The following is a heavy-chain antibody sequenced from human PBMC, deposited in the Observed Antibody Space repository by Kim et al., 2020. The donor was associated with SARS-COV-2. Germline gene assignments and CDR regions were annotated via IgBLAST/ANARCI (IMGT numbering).Heavy chain of an antibody. V-gene: IGHV7-4-1*02. Sequence: ASVKVSCKASGYTFTSYAMNWVRQAPGQGLEWMGWINTNTGNPTYAQGFTGRFVFSLDTSVSTAYLQISSLKAEDTAVYYCARVWPNVVPAAMGSFGFDPWGQGTLVTVSS. J-gene: IGHJ5*02. CDR1: GYTFTSYA. D-gene: IGHD2-2*01. CDR2: INTNTGNP. CDR3: ARVWPNVVPAAMGSFGFDP.